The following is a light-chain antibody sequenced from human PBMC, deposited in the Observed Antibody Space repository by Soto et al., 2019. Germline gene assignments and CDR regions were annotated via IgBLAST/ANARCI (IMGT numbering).Light chain of an antibody. CDR2: EVT. CDR1: SNSIGGFNC. Sequence: QYALTQPPSASGSPGQSVTISCSGTSNSIGGFNCVSWYQQHPGKAPKVMIYEVTKRPSGVPDRFSGSKSGNTGSLTVSGLQAEDEADYYCSSYAGNDKWVFGGGTKLTGL. CDR3: SSYAGNDKWV. V-gene: IGLV2-8*01. J-gene: IGLJ3*02.